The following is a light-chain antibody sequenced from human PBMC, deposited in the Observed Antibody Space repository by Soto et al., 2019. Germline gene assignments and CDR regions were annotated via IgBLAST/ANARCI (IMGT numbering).Light chain of an antibody. CDR1: QSVSSY. V-gene: IGKV3-11*01. CDR3: QQRSNWPLT. Sequence: EIVMTQSPATLSLSPGGRATLXCRASQSVSSYLAWYQQKPGQAPRLLIYDASNRATGIPARFSGSGSGTDFTLTISSLEPEDFAVYYCQQRSNWPLTFGGGTKVDI. CDR2: DAS. J-gene: IGKJ4*01.